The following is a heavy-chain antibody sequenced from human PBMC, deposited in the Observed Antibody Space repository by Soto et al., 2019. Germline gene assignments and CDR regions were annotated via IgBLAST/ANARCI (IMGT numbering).Heavy chain of an antibody. CDR1: GGSFSGYY. CDR2: INHSGST. J-gene: IGHJ6*02. D-gene: IGHD3-22*01. CDR3: ARSRYYYDSSGYYGTYYYGMDV. Sequence: SETLSLTCAVYGGSFSGYYWSWIRQPPGKGPEWIGEINHSGSTNYNPSLKSRVTISVDTSKNQFSLKLSSVTAADTAVYYCARSRYYYDSSGYYGTYYYGMDVWGQGTTVTVSS. V-gene: IGHV4-34*01.